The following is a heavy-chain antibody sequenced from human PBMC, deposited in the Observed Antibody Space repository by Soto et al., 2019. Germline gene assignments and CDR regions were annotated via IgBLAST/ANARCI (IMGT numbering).Heavy chain of an antibody. Sequence: QVQLVQSGAEVKKPGASVKVSCKASGYTFTSYYMHWVRQAPGQGLEWMGIINPSGGSTSYAQKFQGRVTMTRDTSTSTLYMELSSLRSEDTAVYYCARDQVDRDTAMVSVSVRGMDVWGQGTTVTVSS. CDR1: GYTFTSYY. J-gene: IGHJ6*02. D-gene: IGHD5-18*01. CDR3: ARDQVDRDTAMVSVSVRGMDV. V-gene: IGHV1-46*01. CDR2: INPSGGST.